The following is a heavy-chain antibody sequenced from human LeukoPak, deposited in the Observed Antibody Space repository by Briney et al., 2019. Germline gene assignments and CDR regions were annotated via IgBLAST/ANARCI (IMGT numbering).Heavy chain of an antibody. CDR2: IYYSGST. J-gene: IGHJ6*03. CDR3: ARADYDSSGAYYYYYYMDV. D-gene: IGHD3-22*01. Sequence: PSETLSLTCTVSGGSISSGSYYWSWIRQPPGKGLEWIGYIYYSGSTNYNPSLKSRVTISVDTSKNQFSLKLSSVTAADTAVYYCARADYDSSGAYYYYYYMDVWGKGTTVTVSS. CDR1: GGSISSGSYY. V-gene: IGHV4-61*01.